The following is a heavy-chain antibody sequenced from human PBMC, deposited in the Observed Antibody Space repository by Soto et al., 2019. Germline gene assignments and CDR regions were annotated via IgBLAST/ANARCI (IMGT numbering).Heavy chain of an antibody. CDR2: ISGSGGST. V-gene: IGHV3-23*01. D-gene: IGHD3-10*01. J-gene: IGHJ4*02. CDR1: PISFTDDA. CDR3: ANARGGVLAPSYFVS. Sequence: GPLSLSRMAAPISFTDDAKNLVRQAPGKGLEWVSAISGSGGSTYSADSVEGRFTISRDNSKNTLYLQMNSLRAEDTALYYCANARGGVLAPSYFVSCGQGT.